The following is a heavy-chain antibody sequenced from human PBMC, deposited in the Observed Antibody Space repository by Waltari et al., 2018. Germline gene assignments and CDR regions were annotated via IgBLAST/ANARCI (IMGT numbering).Heavy chain of an antibody. CDR3: AREGLRYYYFDY. CDR2: IYYSGST. J-gene: IGHJ4*02. D-gene: IGHD5-12*01. V-gene: IGHV4-39*07. CDR1: GGSIRRRSYY. Sequence: QLQLQESAHGLVTPSETLSLTCPVSGGSIRRRSYYWGWYRQPPGKGLEWIGSIYYSGSTYYNPSLKRRVTISVDTSKNQFSLKLSSVTAADTAVYYCAREGLRYYYFDYWGQGTLVTVSS.